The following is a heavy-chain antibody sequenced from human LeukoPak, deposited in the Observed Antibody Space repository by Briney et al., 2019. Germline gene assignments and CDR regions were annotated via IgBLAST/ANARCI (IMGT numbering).Heavy chain of an antibody. V-gene: IGHV4-59*08. D-gene: IGHD6-19*01. J-gene: IGHJ3*02. CDR3: ARRRGGSGRAFDI. Sequence: SETLSLTCTVSGDSITSYYWSWIRQPPGKGLEWIGYIYYSGSTNYNPSLKSRVTISVDTSKNQFSLKLRSVTAADTAVYYCARRRGGSGRAFDIWGQGTMVTVSS. CDR1: GDSITSYY. CDR2: IYYSGST.